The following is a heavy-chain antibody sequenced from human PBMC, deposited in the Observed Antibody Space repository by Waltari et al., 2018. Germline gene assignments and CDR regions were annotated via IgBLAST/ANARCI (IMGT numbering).Heavy chain of an antibody. CDR2: IYWNGVE. Sequence: QITLKESGPTLVKPTQTLTLTCTFSGFSLSTNGVGVGWIRQPPGKAPEWLALIYWNGVERYNPSLRSRLTITKDTSKNQVVLTMTNMDPVDTATYYCAHEFGAFDIWGQGTMVTVSS. CDR3: AHEFGAFDI. J-gene: IGHJ3*02. D-gene: IGHD3-16*01. V-gene: IGHV2-5*01. CDR1: GFSLSTNGVG.